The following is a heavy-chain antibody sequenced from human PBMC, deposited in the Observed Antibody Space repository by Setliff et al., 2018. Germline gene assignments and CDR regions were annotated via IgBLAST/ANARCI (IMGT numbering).Heavy chain of an antibody. CDR2: MSFDGKNN. J-gene: IGHJ1*01. CDR3: AKEGYYDSSGYYVPAEYFQH. V-gene: IGHV3-30*18. CDR1: GFTFSYYA. D-gene: IGHD3-22*01. Sequence: PGGSLRLSCAASGFTFSYYAMHWVRQAPGKGLEWVAVMSFDGKNNYYADSVKGRFTISRDNSKNTLYLQMNSLRAEDTAVYYCAKEGYYDSSGYYVPAEYFQHWGQGTLVTVSS.